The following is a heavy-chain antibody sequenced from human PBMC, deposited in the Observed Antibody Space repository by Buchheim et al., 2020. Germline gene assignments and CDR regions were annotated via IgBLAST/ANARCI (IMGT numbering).Heavy chain of an antibody. CDR1: GGSFSGYY. D-gene: IGHD3-3*01. Sequence: QVQLQQWGAGLLKPSETLSLTCAVYGGSFSGYYWSWIRQPPGKGLEWIGEINHSGSTNYNPSLKSRVTISVDTSKNQFSLKLSSVTAADTAVYYCARNPHYDFWRGYRRQANWFDPWGQGTL. CDR3: ARNPHYDFWRGYRRQANWFDP. V-gene: IGHV4-34*01. J-gene: IGHJ5*02. CDR2: INHSGST.